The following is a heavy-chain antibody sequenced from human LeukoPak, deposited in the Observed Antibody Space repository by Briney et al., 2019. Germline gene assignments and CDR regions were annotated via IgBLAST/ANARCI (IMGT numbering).Heavy chain of an antibody. J-gene: IGHJ1*01. V-gene: IGHV3-20*04. CDR3: ASDRVLRSAGLNHFQH. CDR1: GFTFDDYG. CDR2: INWNGGST. Sequence: GGSLRLSCAASGFTFDDYGMSWVRQAPGKGLEWVSGINWNGGSTGYADSVKGRFTISRDNAKNSLYLQMNSLRAEDTALYYCASDRVLRSAGLNHFQHWGQGTLVSVSS. D-gene: IGHD4/OR15-4a*01.